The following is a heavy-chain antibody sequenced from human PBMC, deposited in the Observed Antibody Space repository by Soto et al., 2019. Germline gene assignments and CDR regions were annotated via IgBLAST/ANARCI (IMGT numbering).Heavy chain of an antibody. J-gene: IGHJ3*01. CDR3: AREEGYCNGGPCYRGAFDF. CDR1: GFTFRDYS. Sequence: EVQLVESGGGLVKPEGSPRLSCAASGFTFRDYSMLWVRQAPGKGLEWLAFIGNSNNPTFYADSVRGRFTISRDNAKNSVYLQMNSLRVEDTAVYYCAREEGYCNGGPCYRGAFDFWGQGTIVTVSS. D-gene: IGHD2-15*01. V-gene: IGHV3-21*02. CDR2: IGNSNNPT.